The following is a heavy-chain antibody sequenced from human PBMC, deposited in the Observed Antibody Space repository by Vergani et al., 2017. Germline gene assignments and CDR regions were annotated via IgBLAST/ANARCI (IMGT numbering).Heavy chain of an antibody. D-gene: IGHD3-22*01. CDR3: ARSSGYYSYYFDF. J-gene: IGHJ4*02. CDR1: GYTFGIYY. V-gene: IGHV1-46*01. CDR2: IDPSGGGT. Sequence: QVQLVQSGAEVKKPGASVNISCKTSGYTFGIYYIHWVRQAPGQGLEWLGFIDPSGGGTAYAQDFQGRVTMTRDTSTSTVYMELSSLRSEDTAVYYCARSSGYYSYYFDFWGQGTLVTVSS.